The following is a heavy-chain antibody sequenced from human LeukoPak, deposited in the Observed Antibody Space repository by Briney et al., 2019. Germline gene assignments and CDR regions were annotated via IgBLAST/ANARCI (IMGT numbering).Heavy chain of an antibody. CDR3: ARDRGYHDSSGYYYPRY. D-gene: IGHD3-22*01. CDR1: GFTFSSYA. Sequence: GGSLRLSCAASGFTFSSYAMHWVRQAPGKGLEWVAVISYDGSNKYYADSVKGRFTISRDNSKNTLYLQMNSLRAEDTAVYYCARDRGYHDSSGYYYPRYWGQEPWSPSPQ. CDR2: ISYDGSNK. J-gene: IGHJ4*01. V-gene: IGHV3-30*04.